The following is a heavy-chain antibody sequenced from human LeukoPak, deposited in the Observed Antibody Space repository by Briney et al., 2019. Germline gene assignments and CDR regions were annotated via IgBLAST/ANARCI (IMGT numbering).Heavy chain of an antibody. CDR3: ARDLITMVRGVMIY. CDR2: ISSSSSTI. V-gene: IGHV3-48*04. D-gene: IGHD3-10*01. J-gene: IGHJ4*02. Sequence: PGGSLRLSCAASGFTFSSYGMHWVRQAPGKGLEWVSYISSSSSTIYYADSVKGRFTISRDNAKNSLYLQMNSLRAEDTAVYYCARDLITMVRGVMIYWGQGTLVTVSS. CDR1: GFTFSSYG.